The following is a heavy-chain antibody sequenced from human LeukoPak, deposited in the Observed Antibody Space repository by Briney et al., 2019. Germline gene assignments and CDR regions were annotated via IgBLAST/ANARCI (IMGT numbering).Heavy chain of an antibody. V-gene: IGHV4-59*08. J-gene: IGHJ4*02. CDR3: ARGGIVSGIDY. CDR2: SYYSGST. Sequence: PSETLSLTCTVSGGSISRYYWSWIRQPPGKGLVWIGYSYYSGSTNYNPSLKSRVTISVDTSKNQFSLKLSSVTAADTAVYYCARGGIVSGIDYWGQGTLVTVSS. CDR1: GGSISRYY. D-gene: IGHD1-14*01.